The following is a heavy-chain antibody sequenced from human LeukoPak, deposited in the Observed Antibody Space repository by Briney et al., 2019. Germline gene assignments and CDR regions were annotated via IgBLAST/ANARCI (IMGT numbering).Heavy chain of an antibody. CDR1: GGSISSGGYS. D-gene: IGHD6-13*01. CDR2: IYYSGST. V-gene: IGHV4-30-4*07. CDR3: AREGQLWRDGYYYMDV. J-gene: IGHJ6*03. Sequence: SETLSLTCAVSGGSISSGGYSWSWIRQPPGKGLEWIGYIYYSGSTYYNPSLKSRVTISVDTSKNQFSLKLSSVTAADTAVYYCAREGQLWRDGYYYMDVWGKGTTVTVSS.